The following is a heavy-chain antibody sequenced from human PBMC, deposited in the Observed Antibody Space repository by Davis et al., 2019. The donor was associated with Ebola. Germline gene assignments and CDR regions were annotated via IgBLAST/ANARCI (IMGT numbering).Heavy chain of an antibody. Sequence: SVKVSCKASGFTFTSSAVQWVRQARGQRLEWIGWIVVGSGNTNYAQKFQERVTITRDMSTSTAYMELSSLRSEDTAVYYCAAAVWGSYRLNWFDPWGQGTLVTVSS. CDR3: AAAVWGSYRLNWFDP. J-gene: IGHJ5*02. CDR2: IVVGSGNT. D-gene: IGHD3-16*02. CDR1: GFTFTSSA. V-gene: IGHV1-58*01.